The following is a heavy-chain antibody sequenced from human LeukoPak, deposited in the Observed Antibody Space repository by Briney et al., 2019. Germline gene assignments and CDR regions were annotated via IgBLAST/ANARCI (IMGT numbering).Heavy chain of an antibody. CDR1: GFSFSSYW. D-gene: IGHD4-11*01. CDR2: IKQDGSEK. CDR3: ASRYSKPLDY. Sequence: GGSLRLSCAASGFSFSSYWMSWVRQAPGKGLEWVANIKQDGSEKYYVDSVKGRFTISKDNAKNSLYLQMNSLTAEDTALYYCASRYSKPLDYWGQGTLVTVSS. J-gene: IGHJ4*02. V-gene: IGHV3-7*01.